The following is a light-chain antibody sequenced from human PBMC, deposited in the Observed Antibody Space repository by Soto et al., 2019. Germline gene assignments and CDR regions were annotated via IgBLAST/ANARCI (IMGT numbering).Light chain of an antibody. V-gene: IGKV1-12*01. J-gene: IGKJ4*01. CDR1: QSISGL. CDR2: AAS. Sequence: DAQMTQSPPSVSASVGDRVTITCRASQSISGLLAWYQQKPGEPPKLLIYAASSLQTGVPSRFSGSGSGTYFTLTICRLQPEEFATYYCQQTNSFPPTFGGGTKVEMK. CDR3: QQTNSFPPT.